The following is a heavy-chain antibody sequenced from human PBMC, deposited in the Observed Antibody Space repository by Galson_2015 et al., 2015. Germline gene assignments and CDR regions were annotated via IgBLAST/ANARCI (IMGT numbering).Heavy chain of an antibody. CDR1: GYSISSGYY. J-gene: IGHJ4*02. Sequence: LSLTCTVSGYSISSGYYWGWIRQPPGKGLEWIGSIYHSGSTYYNPSLKSRVTISVDTSKNQFSLKLSSVTAADTAVCYCARVNYGDSNFDYWGQGTLVTVSS. D-gene: IGHD4-17*01. CDR2: IYHSGST. CDR3: ARVNYGDSNFDY. V-gene: IGHV4-38-2*02.